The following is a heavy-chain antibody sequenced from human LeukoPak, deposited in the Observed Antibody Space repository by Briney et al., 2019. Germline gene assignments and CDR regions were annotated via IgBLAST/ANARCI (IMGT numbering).Heavy chain of an antibody. Sequence: SETLSLTCTVSGYSISNNFYWAWIRQSPGKGLEWIVSINHSWSTYYNPSLKSRVTISVDTSKNQFSLKLSSVTAADTAVYYCARDLWFGEAGRTKTYYYMDVWGKGTTVTVSS. J-gene: IGHJ6*03. CDR2: INHSWST. V-gene: IGHV4-38-2*02. CDR1: GYSISNNFY. D-gene: IGHD3-10*01. CDR3: ARDLWFGEAGRTKTYYYMDV.